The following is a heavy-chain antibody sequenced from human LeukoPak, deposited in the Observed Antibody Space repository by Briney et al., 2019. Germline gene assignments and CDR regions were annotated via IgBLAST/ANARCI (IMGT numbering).Heavy chain of an antibody. Sequence: GGSLRLSCAASGFTFSSYAMHWVRQAPDKGLEWVAVISYDGSNKKYADSVKGRFTISRDNSKNTLYVQMNSLRTEDTAVYYCARGSWRFDNGDSGFDPWGQGTLVTVSS. CDR3: ARGSWRFDNGDSGFDP. CDR1: GFTFSSYA. D-gene: IGHD4-17*01. CDR2: ISYDGSNK. J-gene: IGHJ5*02. V-gene: IGHV3-30*04.